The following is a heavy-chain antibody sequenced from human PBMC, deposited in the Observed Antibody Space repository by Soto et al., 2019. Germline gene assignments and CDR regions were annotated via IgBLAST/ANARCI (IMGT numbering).Heavy chain of an antibody. CDR1: GFTFSSYA. D-gene: IGHD5-18*01. CDR2: ISGSGGSA. J-gene: IGHJ6*02. Sequence: GSLRLSCAASGFTFSSYAMSWVRQAPGKGLEWVSAISGSGGSAYYADSVKGRFTISRDNSKNTLYLQMNSLRAEDTAVYYCAKGGRYTAMPWGYYYYGMDVWGQGTTVTVSS. V-gene: IGHV3-23*01. CDR3: AKGGRYTAMPWGYYYYGMDV.